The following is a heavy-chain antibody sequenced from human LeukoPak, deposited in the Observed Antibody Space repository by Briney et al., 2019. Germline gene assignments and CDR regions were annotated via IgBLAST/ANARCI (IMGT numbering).Heavy chain of an antibody. V-gene: IGHV3-30*04. CDR1: GFTFSSYA. J-gene: IGHJ4*02. CDR3: AKDERVWIQLWSHLDY. CDR2: ISYDGSNK. Sequence: GGSLRLSCSASGFTFSSYAMHWVRQAPGKGLEWVAVISYDGSNKCYADSVKGRFTISRDNSKNTLYLQMNSLRAEDTAVYYCAKDERVWIQLWSHLDYWGQGTLVTVSS. D-gene: IGHD5-18*01.